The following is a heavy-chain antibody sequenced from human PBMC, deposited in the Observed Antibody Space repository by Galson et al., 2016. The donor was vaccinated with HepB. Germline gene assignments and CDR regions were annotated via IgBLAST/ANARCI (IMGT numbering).Heavy chain of an antibody. CDR1: EFTFSNAW. J-gene: IGHJ6*02. D-gene: IGHD3/OR15-3a*01. CDR2: IKSTTDGGTT. V-gene: IGHV3-15*01. CDR3: TTASRGPHRDYYYDYGLDV. Sequence: SLRLSCAASEFTFSNAWMSWVCQAPGKGLEWVGRIKSTTDGGTTDYAAPVKGRFTISRDDSKNTLYLQMNSLKTEDTAVYYCTTASRGPHRDYYYDYGLDVWGQGTTVTVSS.